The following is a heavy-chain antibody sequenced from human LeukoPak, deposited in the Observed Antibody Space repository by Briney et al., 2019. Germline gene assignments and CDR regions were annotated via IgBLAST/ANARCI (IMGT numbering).Heavy chain of an antibody. Sequence: SETLSLTCAVSGGSFRGYYWSWVREPPGKGLEWIGEINHRGSTTCNPSLKSRVTISVDTSKNQFSLNLRSATAADTAVYYCARGDILTGYSYWGQGNLVTVSS. CDR3: ARGDILTGYSY. V-gene: IGHV4-34*01. D-gene: IGHD3-9*01. CDR2: INHRGST. J-gene: IGHJ4*02. CDR1: GGSFRGYY.